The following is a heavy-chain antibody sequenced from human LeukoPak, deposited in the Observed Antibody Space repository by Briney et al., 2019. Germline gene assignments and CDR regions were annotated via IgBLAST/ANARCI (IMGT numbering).Heavy chain of an antibody. D-gene: IGHD1-26*01. V-gene: IGHV3-23*01. J-gene: IGHJ4*02. CDR3: AKGGSIVRHLNHLDY. CDR2: ISGSGGST. Sequence: GGSLRLSCAASGFTFSSYAMSWVRQAPGKGLEWVSAISGSGGSTYYADSVKGRFTISRDNSKNTLYLHMNSLRAEDTAVYYCAKGGSIVRHLNHLDYWGQGTRVTVSS. CDR1: GFTFSSYA.